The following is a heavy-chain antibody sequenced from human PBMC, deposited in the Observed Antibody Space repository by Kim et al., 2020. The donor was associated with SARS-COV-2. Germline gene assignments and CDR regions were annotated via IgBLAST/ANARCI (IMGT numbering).Heavy chain of an antibody. Sequence: GGSLRLSCAASGFTFSSFPMSWVRQAPGKGLEWVSAISGSGGRTYYADSGKGRFTISRDNSKNTLYLQMNSLRAEDTAVYYCARVTSSGYYQPNDYWGQGTLVTVSS. D-gene: IGHD3-22*01. CDR1: GFTFSSFP. J-gene: IGHJ4*02. V-gene: IGHV3-23*01. CDR3: ARVTSSGYYQPNDY. CDR2: ISGSGGRT.